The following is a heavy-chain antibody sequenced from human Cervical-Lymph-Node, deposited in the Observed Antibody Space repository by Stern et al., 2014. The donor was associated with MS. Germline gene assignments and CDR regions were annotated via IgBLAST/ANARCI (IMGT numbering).Heavy chain of an antibody. CDR2: ITGSGRTI. CDR1: GFTFSDYY. V-gene: IGHV3-11*01. D-gene: IGHD6-19*01. Sequence: VQLLESGGGLVKHGGSLRLSCAASGFTFSDYYMSWIRQAPGKGPEWVAYITGSGRTISYTDSVKGRSTIPRDTAKNSLFLQMNSLRDEDAAVYYCGGGGVAGAGAFDYWGQGTLVTVSS. J-gene: IGHJ4*02. CDR3: GGGGVAGAGAFDY.